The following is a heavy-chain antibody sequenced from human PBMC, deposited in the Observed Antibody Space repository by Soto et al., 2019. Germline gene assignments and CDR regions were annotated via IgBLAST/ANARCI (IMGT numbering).Heavy chain of an antibody. CDR3: ARDNWNYGGFDY. D-gene: IGHD1-7*01. Sequence: GGSLRLSCAASGFTFASYSMSWVRQAPGKGLEWVAVISYDGSNKYYADSVKGRFTISRDNSKNTLYLQMNSLRAEDTAVYYCARDNWNYGGFDYWGQGTLVT. V-gene: IGHV3-30-3*01. CDR2: ISYDGSNK. J-gene: IGHJ4*02. CDR1: GFTFASYS.